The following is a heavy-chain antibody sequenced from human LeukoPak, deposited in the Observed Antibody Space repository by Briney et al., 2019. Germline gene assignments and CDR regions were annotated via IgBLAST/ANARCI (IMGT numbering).Heavy chain of an antibody. D-gene: IGHD7-27*01. CDR3: AKDLGLYYYYGMDV. J-gene: IGHJ6*04. Sequence: GGSLRLSCAASGFTFSSYAMSGVRQAPGKGLEWVSAISGSGGSTYYADSVKGRFTISRDNSKNTLYLQMNSLRAEDTAVYYCAKDLGLYYYYGMDVWGKGTTVTVSS. CDR2: ISGSGGST. V-gene: IGHV3-23*01. CDR1: GFTFSSYA.